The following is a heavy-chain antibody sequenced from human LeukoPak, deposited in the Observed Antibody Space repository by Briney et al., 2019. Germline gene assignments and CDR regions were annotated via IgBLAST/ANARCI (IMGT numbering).Heavy chain of an antibody. V-gene: IGHV1-8*01. CDR1: GYTFTSYD. Sequence: ASVKVSCKASGYTFTSYDINWVRQATGQGLEWMGWMNPNSGNTGYAQKFQGRVTMTRNTSISTAYMELSSLRSEDTAVYYCARSPPQYYDFWSGYPFDYWGQGTLVTVSS. J-gene: IGHJ4*02. CDR3: ARSPPQYYDFWSGYPFDY. CDR2: MNPNSGNT. D-gene: IGHD3-3*01.